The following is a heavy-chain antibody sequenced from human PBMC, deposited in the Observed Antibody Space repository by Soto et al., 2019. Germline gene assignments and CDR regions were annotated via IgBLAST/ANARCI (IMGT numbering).Heavy chain of an antibody. D-gene: IGHD5-12*01. CDR2: IYYSGST. V-gene: IGHV4-59*01. Sequence: PSETHSLSNTVAEGNSSDYDWSRIRQPPGKGLEWIGYIYYSGSTNYNPSLKSRVTISVDTSKNQFSLKLSSVTAADTAVYYCARAYGGYADYWGQGALVTVSS. CDR3: ARAYGGYADY. CDR1: EGNSSDYD. J-gene: IGHJ4*02.